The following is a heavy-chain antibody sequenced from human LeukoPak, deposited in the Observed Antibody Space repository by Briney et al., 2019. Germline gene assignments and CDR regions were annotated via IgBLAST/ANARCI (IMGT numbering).Heavy chain of an antibody. CDR3: ARGRDDFWSGYSDY. CDR2: ISAYNGNT. CDR1: GYTFTSYG. D-gene: IGHD3-3*01. V-gene: IGHV1-18*01. Sequence: GASVKVSCKASGYTFTSYGISWVRQAPGQGLEWMGWISAYNGNTNYAQKLQGRVTMTTDTSTSTAYMELRSLRSEDTAVYYCARGRDDFWSGYSDYWGQGTLVTVSS. J-gene: IGHJ4*02.